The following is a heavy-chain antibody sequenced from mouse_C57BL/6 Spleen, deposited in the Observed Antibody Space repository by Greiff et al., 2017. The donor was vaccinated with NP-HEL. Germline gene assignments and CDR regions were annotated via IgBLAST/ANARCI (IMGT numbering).Heavy chain of an antibody. CDR3: ARDSSGLAWFAY. CDR1: GFNIKDYY. D-gene: IGHD3-2*02. V-gene: IGHV14-2*01. J-gene: IGHJ3*01. Sequence: EVQLQQSGAELVKPGASVKLSCTASGFNIKDYYMHWVKQRTEQGLEWIGRIDPEDGETKYAPKFKGKATITADTSSNTAYLQLSSLTSEDTAVYFCARDSSGLAWFAYWGQGTLVTVSA. CDR2: IDPEDGET.